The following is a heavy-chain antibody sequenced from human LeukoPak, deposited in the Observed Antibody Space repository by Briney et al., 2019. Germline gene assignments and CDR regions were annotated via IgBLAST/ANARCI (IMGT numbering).Heavy chain of an antibody. Sequence: GGSLRLSCAASGFTFSGYDMSWVRQAPGKGLEWVSGISSSGGGTYYADSMKGRFTISRDNAKNSLYLQMNSLRAEDTAVYYCARAGSGDYWGQGTLVTVSS. J-gene: IGHJ4*02. CDR3: ARAGSGDY. V-gene: IGHV3-23*01. CDR2: ISSSGGGT. CDR1: GFTFSGYD. D-gene: IGHD2-15*01.